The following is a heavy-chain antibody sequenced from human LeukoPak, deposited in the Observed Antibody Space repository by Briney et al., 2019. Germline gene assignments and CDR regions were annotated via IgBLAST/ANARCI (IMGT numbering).Heavy chain of an antibody. CDR1: GGSISSYY. CDR3: AGVGYSSGWHEIDY. D-gene: IGHD6-19*01. CDR2: ISYSGST. J-gene: IGHJ4*02. Sequence: SETLSLTCTVSGGSISSYYWSWIRQPPGKGLEWIGYISYSGSTNYNPSLKSRVTISVDTSKNQFSLKLSSVTAADTAVYYCAGVGYSSGWHEIDYWGQGTLVTVSS. V-gene: IGHV4-59*01.